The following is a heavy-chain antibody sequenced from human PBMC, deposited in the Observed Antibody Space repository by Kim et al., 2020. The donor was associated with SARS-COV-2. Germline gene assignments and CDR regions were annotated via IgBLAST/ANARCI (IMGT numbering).Heavy chain of an antibody. CDR1: GFTFSSYG. V-gene: IGHV3-30*18. D-gene: IGHD2-21*02. J-gene: IGHJ4*02. CDR2: ISYDGSNK. Sequence: GGSLRLSCAASGFTFSSYGMHWVRQAPGKGLEWVAVISYDGSNKYYADSVKGRFTISRDNSKNTLYLQMNSLRAEDTAVYYCAKDPLEYCGGDCYPGYFDYWGQGTLVTVSS. CDR3: AKDPLEYCGGDCYPGYFDY.